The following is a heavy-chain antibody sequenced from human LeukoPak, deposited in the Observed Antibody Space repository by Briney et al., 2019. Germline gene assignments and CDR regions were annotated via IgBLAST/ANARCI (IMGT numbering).Heavy chain of an antibody. J-gene: IGHJ4*02. D-gene: IGHD2-2*01. CDR2: INSDGSST. CDR3: ARARCSRTRCNTESDY. V-gene: IGHV3-74*01. CDR1: GFTLSPYW. Sequence: PGGSLRLSCSASGFTLSPYWMHWVRQSPGKGLVWVSRINSDGSSTTYADSVKGRFTISRDNTKNTLYLQMNILRAEDTAVYYCARARCSRTRCNTESDYWGQGTLVTASS.